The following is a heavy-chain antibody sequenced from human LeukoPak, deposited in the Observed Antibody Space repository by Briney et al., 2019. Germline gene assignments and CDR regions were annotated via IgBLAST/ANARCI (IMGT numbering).Heavy chain of an antibody. CDR2: IYYSGST. D-gene: IGHD6-13*01. Sequence: KPSETLSLTCTVSGGSISSSSYYWGWIRQPPGKGLEWIGSIYYSGSTYYNPSLKSRVTISVDTSKNQFSLKLSSVTAADTAVHYCARQPYSSSDGSRYWGQGTLVTVSS. CDR1: GGSISSSSYY. CDR3: ARQPYSSSDGSRY. J-gene: IGHJ4*02. V-gene: IGHV4-39*01.